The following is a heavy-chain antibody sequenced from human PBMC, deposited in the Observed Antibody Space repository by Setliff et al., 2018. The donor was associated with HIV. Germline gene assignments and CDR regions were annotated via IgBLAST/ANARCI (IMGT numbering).Heavy chain of an antibody. CDR2: VYHSGTT. J-gene: IGHJ4*02. Sequence: SETLSLTCAVSGYSISTAYYWGWIRQPPGKGLEWIGSVYHSGTTYYNPSLKSRVTRSVDMSNNQFSLKVTSVTAADTAVYYCMRGRSITIFGVAYFDFWGQGTQVTVSS. V-gene: IGHV4-38-2*01. CDR1: GYSISTAYY. D-gene: IGHD3-3*01. CDR3: MRGRSITIFGVAYFDF.